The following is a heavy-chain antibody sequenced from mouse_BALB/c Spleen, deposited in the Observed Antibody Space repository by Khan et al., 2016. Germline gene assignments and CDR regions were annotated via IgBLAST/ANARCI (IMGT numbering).Heavy chain of an antibody. CDR3: ARGYYYGKGYFDY. V-gene: IGHV3-2*02. CDR2: ISYSGST. D-gene: IGHD1-1*01. J-gene: IGHJ2*01. Sequence: EVQLQESGPGLVKPSQSLSLTCTVTGYSITSDYAWNWIRQFPGNKLEWMGYISYSGSTSYNPSLKSRISITRDTSKNQFFLQLNSVTTEDTATYYCARGYYYGKGYFDYWGQGTTLIVSS. CDR1: GYSITSDYA.